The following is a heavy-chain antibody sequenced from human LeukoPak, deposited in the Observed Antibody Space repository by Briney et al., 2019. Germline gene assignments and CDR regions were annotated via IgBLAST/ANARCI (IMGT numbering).Heavy chain of an antibody. CDR1: GGSISSHY. CDR3: ARHYDGRESGSFYEDH. J-gene: IGHJ4*02. D-gene: IGHD1-26*01. CDR2: TNHVGNS. Sequence: SETLSLTCTVSGGSISSHYWSWIWQPPGKGLQWIGYTNHVGNSDFNPSLKSRVTISVDTSKNQFSLKLSSVTAADTAVYYCARHYDGRESGSFYEDHWGQGTLVIVSS. V-gene: IGHV4-59*08.